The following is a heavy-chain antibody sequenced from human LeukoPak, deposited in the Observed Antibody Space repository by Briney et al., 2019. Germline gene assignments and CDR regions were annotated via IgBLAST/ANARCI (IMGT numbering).Heavy chain of an antibody. Sequence: GASVKVSCKASGYTFTSYYMHWVRQAPGQGLEWMGIINSSGGSTSYAQKFQGRVTMTRDMSTSTVYMELSSLRSEDTAVYYCARASATMVRRNNWFDPWGQGTLVTVSS. J-gene: IGHJ5*02. CDR2: INSSGGST. CDR3: ARASATMVRRNNWFDP. D-gene: IGHD3-10*01. V-gene: IGHV1-46*01. CDR1: GYTFTSYY.